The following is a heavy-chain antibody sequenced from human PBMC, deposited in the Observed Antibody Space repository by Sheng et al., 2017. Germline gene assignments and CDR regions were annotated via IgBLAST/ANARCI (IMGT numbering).Heavy chain of an antibody. D-gene: IGHD6-19*01. CDR1: GGSISSYY. CDR2: IYYSGST. CDR3: AGAVAWDYYGMDV. Sequence: QVQLQESGPGLVKPSETLSLTCTVSGGSISSYYWSWIRQPPGKGLEWIGYIYYSGSTNYNPSLKSRVTISVDTSKNQFSLKLSSVTAADTAVYYCAGAVAWDYYGMDVWGPRGPRSPSPQ. V-gene: IGHV4-59*01. J-gene: IGHJ6*01.